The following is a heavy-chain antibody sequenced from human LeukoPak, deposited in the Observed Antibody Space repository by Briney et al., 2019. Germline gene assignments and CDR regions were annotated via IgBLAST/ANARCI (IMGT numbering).Heavy chain of an antibody. CDR1: GGSISSYY. CDR2: IYYSGST. CDR3: ARRRTYYDYVWGSFGEPAFDI. Sequence: SETLSLTCAVSGGSISSYYWSWIRQPPGKGLEWIGYIYYSGSTNYNPSLKSRVTISVDTSKNQFSLKLSSVTAADTAVYYCARRRTYYDYVWGSFGEPAFDIWGQGTMVTVSS. D-gene: IGHD3-16*01. J-gene: IGHJ3*02. V-gene: IGHV4-59*08.